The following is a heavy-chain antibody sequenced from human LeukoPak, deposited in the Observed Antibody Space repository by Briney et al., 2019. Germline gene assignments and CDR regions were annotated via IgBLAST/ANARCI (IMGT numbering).Heavy chain of an antibody. J-gene: IGHJ6*02. CDR2: INHSGST. V-gene: IGHV4-34*01. D-gene: IGHD5-12*01. CDR1: GGSFSGYY. CDR3: ARDHIVHYGMDV. Sequence: SETLSLTCAVYGGSFSGYYWSWIRQPPGKGLEWIGEINHSGSTNYNPSLKSRVTISVDTFKNQFSLKLSSVTAADTAVYYCARDHIVHYGMDVWGQGTTVTVSS.